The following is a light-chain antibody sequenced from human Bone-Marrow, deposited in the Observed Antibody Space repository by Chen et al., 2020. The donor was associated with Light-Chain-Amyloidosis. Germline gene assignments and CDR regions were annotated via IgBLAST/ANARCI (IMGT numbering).Light chain of an antibody. J-gene: IGLJ3*02. Sequence: SYVLTQPSSVSVAPGQTATIAWGGNNIGSTSVHWYQQTPVQAPLLVVYDDSDRPSGIPERLSGSNSGNTATLTISRVEAGDEAAYYCQVWDRSSDRPVFGGGTKLTVL. CDR2: DDS. V-gene: IGLV3-21*02. CDR1: NIGSTS. CDR3: QVWDRSSDRPV.